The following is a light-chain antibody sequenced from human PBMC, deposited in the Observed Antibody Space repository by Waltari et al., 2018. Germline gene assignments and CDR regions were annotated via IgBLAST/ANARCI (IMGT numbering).Light chain of an antibody. CDR3: QQRGTWPPIT. J-gene: IGKJ5*01. CDR2: HAS. V-gene: IGKV3-11*01. Sequence: EIVLTPSPVILSLSPGETATLSCRASQSVTNYLAWYQQRPGQAPRLLIYHASNRDTGIPARFSGSGAGTEFSLPINSRGPEDCAVYYCQQRGTWPPITFGQGTRLEIK. CDR1: QSVTNY.